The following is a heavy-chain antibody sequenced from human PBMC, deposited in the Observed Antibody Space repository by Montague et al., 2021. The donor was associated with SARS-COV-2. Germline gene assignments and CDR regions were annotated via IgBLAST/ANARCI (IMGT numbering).Heavy chain of an antibody. Sequence: SETLSLTCTVSGGSIGSSSYYWGWIRQPPGKGLEWIGSIYYSGSTYYNPSLKSRVTISVDTPKNQFSLKLSSVTAADTAVYYCARFPTSYYYDSKAAPATPDAFDIWGQGTMVTVSS. CDR3: ARFPTSYYYDSKAAPATPDAFDI. CDR2: IYYSGST. J-gene: IGHJ3*02. V-gene: IGHV4-39*01. CDR1: GGSIGSSSYY. D-gene: IGHD3-22*01.